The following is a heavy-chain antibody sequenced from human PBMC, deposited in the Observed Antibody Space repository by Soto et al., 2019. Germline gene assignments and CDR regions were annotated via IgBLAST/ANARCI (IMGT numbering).Heavy chain of an antibody. V-gene: IGHV4-30-4*01. CDR3: ASGLSGDKVDQ. CDR1: GGSISDGAYY. J-gene: IGHJ4*02. D-gene: IGHD2-21*01. CDR2: IYDSGNT. Sequence: QVQLQESGPGLVKPSQTLSLTCRVSGGSISDGAYYWSWIRQPPGKGLEWIGHIYDSGNTYNNPSLKSRLTISVDTSKNHFSLNLNSVTAADTAVYYCASGLSGDKVDQWGQGTLVTVSS.